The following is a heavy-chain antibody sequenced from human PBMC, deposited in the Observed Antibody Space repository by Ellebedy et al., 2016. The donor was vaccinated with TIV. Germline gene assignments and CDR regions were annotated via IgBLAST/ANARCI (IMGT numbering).Heavy chain of an antibody. D-gene: IGHD3-22*01. CDR1: GGIFRSYA. CDR3: ATLAGGYPPRREDY. V-gene: IGHV1-69*05. Sequence: SVKVSCKASGGIFRSYAISWVRQAPGQGLEWMGGIIAVFGAANYAQKFQGRLTMTTDTSATTVHIELSSLTSEDTAVYYCATLAGGYPPRREDYWGQGTLVTVSS. J-gene: IGHJ4*02. CDR2: IIAVFGAA.